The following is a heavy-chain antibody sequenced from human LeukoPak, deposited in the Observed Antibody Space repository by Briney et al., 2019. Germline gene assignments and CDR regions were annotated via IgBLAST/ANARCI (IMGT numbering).Heavy chain of an antibody. Sequence: GGSLRLSCAASVFTFSSYAMSWVRQAPGKELEWVSAISGSGGSTYYADSVKGRFTISRDNSKNTLYLQMNSLRAEDTAVYYCAKSRYNYYGSGSTIDYWGQGTLVTVSS. CDR1: VFTFSSYA. J-gene: IGHJ4*02. V-gene: IGHV3-23*01. CDR3: AKSRYNYYGSGSTIDY. CDR2: ISGSGGST. D-gene: IGHD3-10*01.